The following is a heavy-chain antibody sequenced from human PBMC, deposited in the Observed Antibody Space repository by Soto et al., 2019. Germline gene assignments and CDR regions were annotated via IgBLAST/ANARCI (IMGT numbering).Heavy chain of an antibody. D-gene: IGHD3-3*01. CDR2: IYYSGST. CDR3: ARVSPGYDFWSGYYPPYYFDY. CDR1: GGSVSSGSYY. Sequence: SETLSLTCTVSGGSVSSGSYYWSWIRQPPGKGLEWIGYIYYSGSTNYNPSLKSRVTISVDTSKNQFSLKLSSVTAADTAVYYCARVSPGYDFWSGYYPPYYFDYWGQGTLVTVS. V-gene: IGHV4-61*01. J-gene: IGHJ4*02.